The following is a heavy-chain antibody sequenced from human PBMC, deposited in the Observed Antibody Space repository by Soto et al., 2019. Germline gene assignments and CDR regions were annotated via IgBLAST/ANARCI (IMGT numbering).Heavy chain of an antibody. Sequence: SETLSLTCTVSGGSVSSGSYYWSWIRQPPGKGLEWIGYIYYSGSTNYNPSLKSRVTISVDTSKNQFSLKLSSVTAADTAVYYCARGGYSYGYDFDYWGQGTLVTVS. V-gene: IGHV4-61*01. D-gene: IGHD5-18*01. CDR1: GGSVSSGSYY. CDR3: ARGGYSYGYDFDY. J-gene: IGHJ4*02. CDR2: IYYSGST.